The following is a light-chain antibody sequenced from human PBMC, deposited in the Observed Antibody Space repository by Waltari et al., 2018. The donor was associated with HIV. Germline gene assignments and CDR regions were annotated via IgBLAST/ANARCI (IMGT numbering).Light chain of an antibody. CDR2: SGK. J-gene: IGLJ1*01. Sequence: QSVLTQPPSASGTPGQRVTISCSGSSSNIGSSYVYWYQQVPGTAPNLLIYSGKQRPYGVPDRFSGSKSGTSASLAISGLRSEDEADYYCAAWDDSLSGYVFGTGTKVTVL. V-gene: IGLV1-47*01. CDR3: AAWDDSLSGYV. CDR1: SSNIGSSY.